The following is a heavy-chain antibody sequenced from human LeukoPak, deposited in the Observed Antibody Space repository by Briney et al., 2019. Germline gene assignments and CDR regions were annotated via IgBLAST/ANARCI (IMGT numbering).Heavy chain of an antibody. CDR2: IYPGDSDT. V-gene: IGHV5-51*01. Sequence: GESLKISCKGFGYSFTSYWIGWVRQTPGKGLEWMGIIYPGDSDTRYSPSFQGQVTISADKYSSTAYLQWSSLKASDTAMYYCARRADFYYYYMDVWGKGTTVTVSS. D-gene: IGHD3-3*01. J-gene: IGHJ6*03. CDR3: ARRADFYYYYMDV. CDR1: GYSFTSYW.